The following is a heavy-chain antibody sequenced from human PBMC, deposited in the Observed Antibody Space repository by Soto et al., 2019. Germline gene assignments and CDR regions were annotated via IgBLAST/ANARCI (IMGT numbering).Heavy chain of an antibody. CDR1: GGSISSSIYY. CDR3: TRHYPRVVRGVMYDY. V-gene: IGHV4-39*01. D-gene: IGHD3-10*01. CDR2: IYYSGST. J-gene: IGHJ4*02. Sequence: QLQLQESGPGLVKPSETLSLTCIVFGGSISSSIYYWGWIRQPPGKGLEWIGSIYYSGSTYYNPSLKSRVTISVDTSKSQFSLKLSSVTAADTAVYYCTRHYPRVVRGVMYDYWGQGTLVTVSS.